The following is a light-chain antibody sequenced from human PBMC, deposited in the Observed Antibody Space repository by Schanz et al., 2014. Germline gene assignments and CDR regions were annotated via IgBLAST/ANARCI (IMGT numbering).Light chain of an antibody. Sequence: QSVLTQPPSASASLGASVTLTCTLSSGYTNYKVDWYQQRPGKGPRFVMRVGTGGIVGSKGDGIPDRFSVLGSGLNRYLTIKNIQEEDESDYHCGADHGSGSHFVYVFGGGTKLTVL. CDR3: GADHGSGSHFVYV. J-gene: IGLJ3*02. CDR1: SGYTNYK. V-gene: IGLV9-49*01. CDR2: VGTGGIVG.